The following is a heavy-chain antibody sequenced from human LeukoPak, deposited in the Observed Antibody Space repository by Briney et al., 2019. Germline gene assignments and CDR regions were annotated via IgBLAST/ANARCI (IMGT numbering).Heavy chain of an antibody. CDR1: GYPLSDLA. V-gene: IGHV1-24*01. J-gene: IGHJ3*02. Sequence: ASMKVSCKVSGYPLSDLALQWVRQAPGKGLEWMGGFDPEDGETIYAQKFQGRVTMTEDTSTDTAYMELSSLRSEDTAVYYCATDLVDTAMKGIWGQGTMVTVSS. D-gene: IGHD5-18*01. CDR3: ATDLVDTAMKGI. CDR2: FDPEDGET.